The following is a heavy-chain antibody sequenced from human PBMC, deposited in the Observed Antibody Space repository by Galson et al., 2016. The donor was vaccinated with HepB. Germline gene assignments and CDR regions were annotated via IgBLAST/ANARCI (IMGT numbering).Heavy chain of an antibody. J-gene: IGHJ4*02. Sequence: QSGAEVKKPGESLKISCKGSGYTFTNYWIGWVRQMPGKGLEWMGIVYPADSNTRYSPSFQGQVTISADKSINTAYLQWSSLKASDTAMYYCGRRPPLRVPGEGNYWGQGTLVTVSS. CDR3: GRRPPLRVPGEGNY. CDR1: GYTFTNYW. CDR2: VYPADSNT. V-gene: IGHV5-51*01. D-gene: IGHD1-26*01.